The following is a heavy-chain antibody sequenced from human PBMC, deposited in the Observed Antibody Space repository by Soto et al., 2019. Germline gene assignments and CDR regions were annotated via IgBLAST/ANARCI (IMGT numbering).Heavy chain of an antibody. D-gene: IGHD3-22*01. V-gene: IGHV4-61*01. CDR3: ARESRLARYYDSSGYLRSVAFDI. J-gene: IGHJ3*02. CDR2: IYYSGST. Sequence: SETLSLTCTVSGGSVSSGSYYWSWIRQPPGKGLEWIGYIYYSGSTNYNPSLKSRVTISVDTSKNQFSLKLSSVTAADAAVYYCARESRLARYYDSSGYLRSVAFDIWGQGTMVTVSS. CDR1: GGSVSSGSYY.